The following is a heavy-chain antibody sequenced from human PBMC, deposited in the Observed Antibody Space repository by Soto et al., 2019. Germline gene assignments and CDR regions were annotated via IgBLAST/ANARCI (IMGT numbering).Heavy chain of an antibody. CDR2: IYYSGST. Sequence: SESLSLTCTVSGVSISGYYWSWIRQPTGKGLEWIGFIYYSGSTNYNPSLKSRVTISVDTSTSQFSLKLSSVTAADTAVYYCARVLGTYSASRSDYYYYGMDVCGQGTTVTVS. CDR3: ARVLGTYSASRSDYYYYGMDV. V-gene: IGHV4-59*01. CDR1: GVSISGYY. D-gene: IGHD6-13*01. J-gene: IGHJ6*02.